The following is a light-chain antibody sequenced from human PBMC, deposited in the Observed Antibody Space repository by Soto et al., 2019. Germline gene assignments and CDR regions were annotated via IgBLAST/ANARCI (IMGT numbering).Light chain of an antibody. CDR3: QQYHSPPLT. Sequence: DIVFTQSPGTLSLSPGQRATLSCRASQNTRSNYVAWFQQKPGQAPRLLIYGAMNRATGIPDRFSGSGSGTEFTLTISSLEPEDFVVYYCQQYHSPPLTFGQGTKVDIK. V-gene: IGKV3-20*01. CDR1: QNTRSNY. CDR2: GAM. J-gene: IGKJ1*01.